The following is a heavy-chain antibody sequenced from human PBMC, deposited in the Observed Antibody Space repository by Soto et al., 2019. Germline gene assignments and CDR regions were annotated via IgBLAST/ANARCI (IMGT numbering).Heavy chain of an antibody. J-gene: IGHJ3*02. CDR2: IYYSGST. CDR1: GGSISSGGYY. V-gene: IGHV4-31*03. CDR3: ARGALWFGEPTNAFDI. D-gene: IGHD3-10*01. Sequence: QVQLQESGPGLVKPSQTLSLTCTVSGGSISSGGYYWSWIRQHPGKGLEWIGYIYYSGSTYYNPSLKSRVTISVDTSKNQSSLKLSSVTAADTAVYYCARGALWFGEPTNAFDIWGQGTMVTVSS.